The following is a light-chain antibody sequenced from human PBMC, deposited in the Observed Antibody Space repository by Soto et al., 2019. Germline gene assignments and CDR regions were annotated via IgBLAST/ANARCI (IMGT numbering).Light chain of an antibody. CDR3: QQYGSSPEK. V-gene: IGKV3-20*01. J-gene: IGKJ1*01. Sequence: TVLTQSPGTLSLSPGGRATLTCRASQSVISSYLAWYQQKPGQAPMLLIYGASSRATCIPDRFSGSGSGTDFTITISRLEPEDFAVYYCQQYGSSPEKFGQGTKV. CDR2: GAS. CDR1: QSVISSY.